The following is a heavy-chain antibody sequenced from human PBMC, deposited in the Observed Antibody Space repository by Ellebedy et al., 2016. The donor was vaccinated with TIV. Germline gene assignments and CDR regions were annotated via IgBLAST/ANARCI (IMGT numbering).Heavy chain of an antibody. CDR1: GYSFTSYW. Sequence: GESLKISCKASGYSFTSYWIAWVRQVPGKGLEWMGIIYSGDSSTRYNPSFQGQVTVSVDTSINSAYLQWNSLKASDSAMYYCARLARGGRTTSAAYFDFWGQGTLVTVSS. CDR3: ARLARGGRTTSAAYFDF. V-gene: IGHV5-51*01. J-gene: IGHJ4*02. CDR2: IYSGDSST. D-gene: IGHD2-2*01.